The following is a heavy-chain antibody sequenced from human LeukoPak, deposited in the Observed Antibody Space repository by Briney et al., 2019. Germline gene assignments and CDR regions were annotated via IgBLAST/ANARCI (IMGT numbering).Heavy chain of an antibody. CDR1: GYTFIDYY. Sequence: ASVKVSCKASGYTFIDYYLHWVRQAPGQGLEWMGWMNPNSGNTGYAQKFQGRVTMTRNTSISTAYMELSSLRSEDTAVYYCAREGIDAFDIWGQGTMVTVSS. V-gene: IGHV1-8*02. CDR2: MNPNSGNT. J-gene: IGHJ3*02. CDR3: AREGIDAFDI.